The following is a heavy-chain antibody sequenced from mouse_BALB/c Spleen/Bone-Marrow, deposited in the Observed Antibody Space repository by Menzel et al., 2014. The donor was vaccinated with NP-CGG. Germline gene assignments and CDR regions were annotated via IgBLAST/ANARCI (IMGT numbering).Heavy chain of an antibody. CDR2: IYPGNSDT. V-gene: IGHV1-5*01. CDR1: GYSFTSYW. CDR3: TRTRGYYFDY. Sequence: EVQLQQSGTVLARPGASVKMSCKASGYSFTSYWMHWVKQRPGQGLESIGAIYPGNSDTSYTQKFKGKAKLTAVTSASTAYMELTSLTNEDSAVYYCTRTRGYYFDYWGRGTTLTVSS. J-gene: IGHJ2*01.